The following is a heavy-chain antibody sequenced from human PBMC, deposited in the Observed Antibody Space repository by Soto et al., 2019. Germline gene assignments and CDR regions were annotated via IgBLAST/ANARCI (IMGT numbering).Heavy chain of an antibody. J-gene: IGHJ4*02. CDR2: ISYSGNTP. CDR1: GFTFGDYY. D-gene: IGHD4-17*01. CDR3: ARKDYPFDY. V-gene: IGHV3-11*01. Sequence: GGSLRLSCVASGFTFGDYYMSWIRQAPGKGLQWISYISYSGNTPFYADSVKGRLTISRDNTKNSLFLQMNSLTTEDTAVYYCARKDYPFDYWGQGTLVTVSS.